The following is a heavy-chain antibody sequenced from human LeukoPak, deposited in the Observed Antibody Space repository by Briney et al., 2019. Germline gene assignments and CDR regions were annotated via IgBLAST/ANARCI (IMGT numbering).Heavy chain of an antibody. J-gene: IGHJ6*03. Sequence: GGSLRLSCAASGFTFSSYGMSWVRQAPGKGLEWVSSITSSSSYIYYADSVKGRLTISRDNAKNSLYLLMNSLRAEDTAVYYCARVANDYGDYGPISYDYYYIDVWGKGTTVTVSS. CDR2: ITSSSSYI. CDR1: GFTFSSYG. CDR3: ARVANDYGDYGPISYDYYYIDV. V-gene: IGHV3-21*01. D-gene: IGHD4-17*01.